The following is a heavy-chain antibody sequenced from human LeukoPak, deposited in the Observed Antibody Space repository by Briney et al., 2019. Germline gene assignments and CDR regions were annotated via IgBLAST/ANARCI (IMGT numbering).Heavy chain of an antibody. CDR2: INPIGGST. CDR1: GYTLTSYY. Sequence: GASVKVSCKASGYTLTSYYIHWVRQAPGQGLEWMGLINPIGGSTIYAQKFQGRVTMTRDMSTSTVYMELSSLRSEDTAMYYCARARGTTRRHDAFDIWGQGTMVTVSS. J-gene: IGHJ3*02. D-gene: IGHD4-11*01. CDR3: ARARGTTRRHDAFDI. V-gene: IGHV1-46*01.